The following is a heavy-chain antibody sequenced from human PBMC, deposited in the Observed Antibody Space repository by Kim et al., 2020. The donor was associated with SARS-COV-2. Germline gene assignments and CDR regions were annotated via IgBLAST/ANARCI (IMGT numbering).Heavy chain of an antibody. J-gene: IGHJ1*01. Sequence: QGRVTITADESTSTAYMELSSLRSEDTAVYYCARGAVYYYDTAPSAHFQHWGQGTLVTVSS. CDR3: ARGAVYYYDTAPSAHFQH. V-gene: IGHV1-69*01. D-gene: IGHD3-22*01.